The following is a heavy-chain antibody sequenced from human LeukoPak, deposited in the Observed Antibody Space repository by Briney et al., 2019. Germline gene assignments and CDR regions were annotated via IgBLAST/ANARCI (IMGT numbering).Heavy chain of an antibody. J-gene: IGHJ4*02. Sequence: GASVKVSCKVSGYTLTELSMHWVRQAPGKGLEWMGGFDPEDGETIYAQKFQGRVTMTKDTSTDTAYMELSSLRSEDTAVYYCATNRFLEWLFDYWGQGTLVTVSS. CDR2: FDPEDGET. V-gene: IGHV1-24*01. CDR1: GYTLTELS. D-gene: IGHD3-3*01. CDR3: ATNRFLEWLFDY.